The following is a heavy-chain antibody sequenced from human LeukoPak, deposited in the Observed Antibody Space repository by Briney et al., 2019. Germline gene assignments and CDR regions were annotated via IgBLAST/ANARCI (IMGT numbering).Heavy chain of an antibody. CDR1: GYSFTSYW. CDR2: IYPGDSDT. Sequence: GESLKISCKGSGYSFTSYWIGWVRQMPGKGLEWMGIIYPGDSDTRYSPSFQGQVTISADKSISTAYLQWSSLKASDTAMYYCAGRQLLGYCSGSSCHFDYWGQGTLVTVSS. J-gene: IGHJ4*02. D-gene: IGHD2-15*01. V-gene: IGHV5-51*01. CDR3: AGRQLLGYCSGSSCHFDY.